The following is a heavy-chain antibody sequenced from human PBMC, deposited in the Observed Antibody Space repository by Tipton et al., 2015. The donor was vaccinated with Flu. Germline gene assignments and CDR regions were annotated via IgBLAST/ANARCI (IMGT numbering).Heavy chain of an antibody. CDR1: EYSFTNYW. CDR2: IYPGDSDT. CDR3: ARLISASFWKFDS. V-gene: IGHV5-51*01. Sequence: QLVQSGAEVKKPGESLKISCQGSEYSFTNYWIGWVRQMPGKGLEWMGIIYPGDSDTRYSPSFQGQVTISVDKSISTAYLQWSSLKAPDTAMYYCARLISASFWKFDSWGQGTLVTVSS. J-gene: IGHJ4*02. D-gene: IGHD3-3*01.